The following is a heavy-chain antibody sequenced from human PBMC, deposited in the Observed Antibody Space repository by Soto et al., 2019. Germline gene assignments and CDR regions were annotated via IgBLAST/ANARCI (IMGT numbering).Heavy chain of an antibody. CDR2: ISYDGSNK. CDR1: GFTFSSYG. CDR3: AKEYSSGWYSYYYGMDV. J-gene: IGHJ6*02. Sequence: GGSLRLSCAASGFTFSSYGMHWVRQAPGKGLEWVAVISYDGSNKYYADSVKGRFTISRDNSKNTLYLQMNSLRAEDTAVYYCAKEYSSGWYSYYYGMDVWGQGTTVTVSS. D-gene: IGHD6-19*01. V-gene: IGHV3-30*18.